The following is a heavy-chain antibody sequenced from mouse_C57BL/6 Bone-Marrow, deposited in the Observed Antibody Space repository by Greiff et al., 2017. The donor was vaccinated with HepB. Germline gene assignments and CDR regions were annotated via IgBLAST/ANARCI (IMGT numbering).Heavy chain of an antibody. CDR1: GFSFTSYG. J-gene: IGHJ4*01. CDR2: IWSDGST. V-gene: IGHV2-6*03. CDR3: ARLGERRYYAMDY. D-gene: IGHD4-1*01. Sequence: QVQLKESGPGLVAPSQSLSITCTVSGFSFTSYGVHWVRQPPGKGLAWLVVIWSDGSTTYNSALKSSLSISKDNSTSQVFLKMNSLQTDDTAMYYCARLGERRYYAMDYWGQGTSVTVSS.